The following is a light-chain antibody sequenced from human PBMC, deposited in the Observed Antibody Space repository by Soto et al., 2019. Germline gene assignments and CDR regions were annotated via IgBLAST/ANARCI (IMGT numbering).Light chain of an antibody. V-gene: IGKV3-20*01. J-gene: IGKJ2*01. Sequence: EIVLAQSPGTLSLSPGERATLSCRASQSVSSSYLAWYQQKPGQAPRLLIYGASSRATGIPDRFSGSGSGTDFTLTISRLEPEDFAVYYCQQYGRSQFHCMYTFGQGTKLEIK. CDR3: QQYGRSQFHCMYT. CDR1: QSVSSSY. CDR2: GAS.